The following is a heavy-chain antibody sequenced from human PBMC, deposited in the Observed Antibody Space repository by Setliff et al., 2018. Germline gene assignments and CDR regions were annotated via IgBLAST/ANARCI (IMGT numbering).Heavy chain of an antibody. V-gene: IGHV1-8*01. CDR2: MNPNSGNT. CDR3: ARGPPGFPRPPSFDP. Sequence: ASVKVSCKASGYTFTSYDINWVRQATGQGLEWMGWMNPNSGNTGYAQKLQGRVTMTRNTSISTAYMELSSLRSEDTAVYYCARGPPGFPRPPSFDPWGQGTLVTVSS. CDR1: GYTFTSYD. D-gene: IGHD6-6*01. J-gene: IGHJ5*02.